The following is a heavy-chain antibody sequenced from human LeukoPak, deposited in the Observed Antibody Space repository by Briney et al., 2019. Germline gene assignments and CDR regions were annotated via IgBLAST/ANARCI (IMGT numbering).Heavy chain of an antibody. Sequence: GGSLRLSCAASGFTFSTYSMNWVRQAPGKGLEWVAYISSSSSTIYYADSVKGRFTISRDNAKNSLYLQMNSLRDEDTAVYYCASRRTVTTHWYFDLWGRGTLVTVSS. J-gene: IGHJ2*01. D-gene: IGHD4-17*01. CDR2: ISSSSSTI. V-gene: IGHV3-48*02. CDR3: ASRRTVTTHWYFDL. CDR1: GFTFSTYS.